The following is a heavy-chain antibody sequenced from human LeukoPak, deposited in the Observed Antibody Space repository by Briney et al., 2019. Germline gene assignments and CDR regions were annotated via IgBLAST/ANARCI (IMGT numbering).Heavy chain of an antibody. D-gene: IGHD1-14*01. J-gene: IGHJ3*02. V-gene: IGHV4-59*01. Sequence: SETLSLTCTVSGGSISDYFWSWIRQPPGKGLEWIGYIYRSDTTKYNPSLKSRVIISVDTSKNQFSLKVISVTAADTAVYYCARDQTRNSRIDDLNIWGQGKMVTVSS. CDR2: IYRSDTT. CDR3: ARDQTRNSRIDDLNI. CDR1: GGSISDYF.